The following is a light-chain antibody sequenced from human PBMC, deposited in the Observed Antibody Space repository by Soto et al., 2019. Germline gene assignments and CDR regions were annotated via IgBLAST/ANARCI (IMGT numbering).Light chain of an antibody. J-gene: IGKJ1*01. CDR3: QQYGSSPWT. V-gene: IGKV3-20*01. Sequence: EIVLTQSPGTLSLSPGERATLSCRASQSVSSSYLAWYQQNPGQAPRLLIYGASSRATGIPDRFSGSGSGTDFTLIISRLEAEDFAVYYCQQYGSSPWTFGQGTKVEIK. CDR2: GAS. CDR1: QSVSSSY.